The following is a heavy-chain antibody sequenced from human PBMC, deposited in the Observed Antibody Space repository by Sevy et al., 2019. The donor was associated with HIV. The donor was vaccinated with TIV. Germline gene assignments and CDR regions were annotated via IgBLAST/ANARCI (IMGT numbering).Heavy chain of an antibody. Sequence: LETLSLTCAVYGGSFSGYYWSWIHQPPGKALEWIGEIYHSGSTNYNPSLKSRVTVSVDTSKNQFSLKLSSVTAADTAVHYSAREYYDSSGYYVDDYYYYGMDVWGQGTTVTVSS. J-gene: IGHJ6*02. CDR3: AREYYDSSGYYVDDYYYYGMDV. CDR2: IYHSGST. CDR1: GGSFSGYY. V-gene: IGHV4-34*01. D-gene: IGHD3-22*01.